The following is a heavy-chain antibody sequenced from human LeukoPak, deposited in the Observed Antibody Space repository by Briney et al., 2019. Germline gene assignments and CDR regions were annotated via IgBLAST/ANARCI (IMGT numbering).Heavy chain of an antibody. Sequence: GASVKVSCKASGYTFTSYDINWVRQATGQGLEWMGWMNPNSGNTGYAQKFQGRVTITRNTSISTAYMELSSLRSEDTAVYYCARARTYYDFWSGGLEMDVWGKGTTVTVSS. CDR1: GYTFTSYD. V-gene: IGHV1-8*03. CDR3: ARARTYYDFWSGGLEMDV. J-gene: IGHJ6*04. D-gene: IGHD3-3*01. CDR2: MNPNSGNT.